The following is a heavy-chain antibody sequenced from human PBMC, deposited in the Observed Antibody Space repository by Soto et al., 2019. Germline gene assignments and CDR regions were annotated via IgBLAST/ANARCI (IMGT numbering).Heavy chain of an antibody. Sequence: GASVKVSCKASGYTFTSYAMHWVRQAPGQRLEWMGWINAGNGNTKYSQKFQGRVTITRDTSASTAYMELNSLRSEDTAVYYCARDGRLLWFGELLSIAQSYYYYYMDVWGKGTTVTVSS. CDR3: ARDGRLLWFGELLSIAQSYYYYYMDV. CDR2: INAGNGNT. V-gene: IGHV1-3*01. D-gene: IGHD3-10*01. CDR1: GYTFTSYA. J-gene: IGHJ6*03.